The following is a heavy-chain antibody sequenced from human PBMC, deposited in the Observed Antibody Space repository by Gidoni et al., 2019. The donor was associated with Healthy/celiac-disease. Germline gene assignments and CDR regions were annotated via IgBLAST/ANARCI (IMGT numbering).Heavy chain of an antibody. CDR1: GFTFSSYA. D-gene: IGHD2-21*01. CDR2: ISGSGGST. CDR3: AKAGPYCGGDCYWGPSLLYYYYYMDV. Sequence: EVQLLESGGGLVQPGGSLRLSCAASGFTFSSYAMSWVRQAPGKGLEWVSAISGSGGSTYYADSVKGRFTISRDNSKNTLYLQMNSLRAEDTAVYYCAKAGPYCGGDCYWGPSLLYYYYYMDVWGKGTTVTVSS. V-gene: IGHV3-23*01. J-gene: IGHJ6*03.